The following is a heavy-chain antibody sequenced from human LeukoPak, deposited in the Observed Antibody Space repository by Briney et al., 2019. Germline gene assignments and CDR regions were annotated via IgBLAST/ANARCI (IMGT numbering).Heavy chain of an antibody. Sequence: SETLSLTCTVSGGSISRTSYYWNWIRQPPGKGPEWIGSIYYSGSTYYTPSLKSRVTISVDTSKTQSSLQLSSVTAADTAFYYSARSSASYYYWGQGTLVTVSS. D-gene: IGHD3-10*01. CDR2: IYYSGST. V-gene: IGHV4-39*07. CDR3: ARSSASYYY. J-gene: IGHJ4*02. CDR1: GGSISRTSYY.